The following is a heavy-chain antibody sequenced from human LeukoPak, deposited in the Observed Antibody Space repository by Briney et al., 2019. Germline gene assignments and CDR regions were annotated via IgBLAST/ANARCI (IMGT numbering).Heavy chain of an antibody. CDR2: IYYSGST. V-gene: IGHV4-39*01. CDR1: GGSISSSSSY. CDR3: TTGTLAIEAFDI. J-gene: IGHJ3*02. D-gene: IGHD3-10*01. Sequence: TSETLSLTCTVSGGSISSSSSYWGWIRHPPGKGLEWIGSIYYSGSTYYNPSLKSRVTISVDTSKNQFSPKLSSVTAADTAVYYCTTGTLAIEAFDIWGQGTMVTVSS.